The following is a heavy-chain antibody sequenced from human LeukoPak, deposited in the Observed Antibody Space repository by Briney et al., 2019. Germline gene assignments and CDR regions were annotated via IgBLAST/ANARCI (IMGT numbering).Heavy chain of an antibody. J-gene: IGHJ4*02. CDR1: GFTFSSYA. CDR3: AKDRGIAAAGTHFFFDY. CDR2: ISGSGGST. Sequence: GGSLRLSCAASGFTFSSYAVSWVRQAPGKGLEWVSAISGSGGSTYYADSVKGRFTISRDNSKNTLYLQMNSLRAEDTAVYYCAKDRGIAAAGTHFFFDYWGQGTLVTVSS. D-gene: IGHD6-13*01. V-gene: IGHV3-23*01.